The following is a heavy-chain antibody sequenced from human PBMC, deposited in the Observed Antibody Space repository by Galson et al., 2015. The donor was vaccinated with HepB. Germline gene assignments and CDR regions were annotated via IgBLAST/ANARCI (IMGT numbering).Heavy chain of an antibody. Sequence: SVKVSCKASGYTFTSYAMHWVRQAPGQRLEWMEWSNAGNGNTKYSQEFQGRVTITRDTSASTAYMELSSLRSEDMAVYYYARGSSGWSAFDYWGQGTLVTVSS. V-gene: IGHV1-3*02. D-gene: IGHD6-19*01. J-gene: IGHJ4*02. CDR3: ARGSSGWSAFDY. CDR2: SNAGNGNT. CDR1: GYTFTSYA.